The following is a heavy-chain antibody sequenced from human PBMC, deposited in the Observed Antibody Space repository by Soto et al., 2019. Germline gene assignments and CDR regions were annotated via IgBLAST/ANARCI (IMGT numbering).Heavy chain of an antibody. D-gene: IGHD3-10*01. J-gene: IGHJ4*02. CDR1: GITISNYP. CDR3: VKDDGGSPSTPPL. Sequence: EVRLLESGGGLVQPGGSLRLSCAASGITISNYPMSWVRQAPGKGLEWVSGISGSGDRTYYADSAKGRFTISKDISKNSLSLQVDRLGVDDTAVYFCVKDDGGSPSTPPLWGQGTLVTVSS. V-gene: IGHV3-23*01. CDR2: ISGSGDRT.